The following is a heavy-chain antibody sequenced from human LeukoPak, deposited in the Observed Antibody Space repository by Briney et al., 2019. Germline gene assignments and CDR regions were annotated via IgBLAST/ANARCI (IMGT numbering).Heavy chain of an antibody. V-gene: IGHV4-61*08. Sequence: SETLSLTCTVSGGSISSGGYYWSWIRQHPGKGLEWIGYIFYSGSTNYNPSLRSRVTISLDTSKNQFSLKLSSVTAADTAVYYCAKDHTNWFDPWGQGTLVTVSS. CDR3: AKDHTNWFDP. CDR2: IFYSGST. J-gene: IGHJ5*02. CDR1: GGSISSGGYY.